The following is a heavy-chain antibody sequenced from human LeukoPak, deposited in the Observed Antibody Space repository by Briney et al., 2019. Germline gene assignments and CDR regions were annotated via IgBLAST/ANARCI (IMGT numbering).Heavy chain of an antibody. J-gene: IGHJ4*02. CDR3: AKRAGDDYNLGGYFDY. V-gene: IGHV1-69*13. D-gene: IGHD5-24*01. Sequence: GASVKVSCKASGGTFSSYAISWVRQAPGQGLEWMGGIIPIFGTANYAQKFQGRVTITADESTSTAYMELSNLRSEDTAVYYCAKRAGDDYNLGGYFDYWGQGTLVTVSS. CDR2: IIPIFGTA. CDR1: GGTFSSYA.